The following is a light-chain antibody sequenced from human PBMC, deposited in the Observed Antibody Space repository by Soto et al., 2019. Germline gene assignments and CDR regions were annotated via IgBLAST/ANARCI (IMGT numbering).Light chain of an antibody. Sequence: DIQMTQSPSTLSASVGDRVTLTCRASQSISSWLAWYQQKPGKAPKLLIYDASSLESGVPSRFSGSGSGTEFTLTISSLQPDDFATYYCQQYNSYSRTFGKGTQVEIK. J-gene: IGKJ1*01. CDR2: DAS. CDR3: QQYNSYSRT. CDR1: QSISSW. V-gene: IGKV1-5*01.